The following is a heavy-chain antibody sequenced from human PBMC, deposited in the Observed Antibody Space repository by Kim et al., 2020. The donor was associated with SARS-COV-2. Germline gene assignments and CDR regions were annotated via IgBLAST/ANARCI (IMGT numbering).Heavy chain of an antibody. CDR3: AKLLWFGELFIRGSFDY. CDR1: GFTFSSYA. CDR2: ISGSGGST. V-gene: IGHV3-23*01. Sequence: GGSLRLSCAASGFTFSSYAMSWVRQAPGKGLEWVSAISGSGGSTYYADSVKGRFTISRDNSKNTLYLQMNSLRAEDTAVYYCAKLLWFGELFIRGSFDYWGQGTLVTVSS. D-gene: IGHD3-10*01. J-gene: IGHJ4*02.